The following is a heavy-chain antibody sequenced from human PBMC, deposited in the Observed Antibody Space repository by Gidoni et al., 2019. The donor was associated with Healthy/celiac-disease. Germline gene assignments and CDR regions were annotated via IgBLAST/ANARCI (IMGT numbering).Heavy chain of an antibody. CDR2: ISSSSSTI. Sequence: EVQLVESGGGLVQPGGSLRLSCAASGSTLSSHSLNWVRQAPGKGLEWVSYISSSSSTIYYADSVKGLFTISRDNAKNSLYLQMNSLRDEDTAVYYCARDPLSITMIVVANKDANDAFDIWGQGTMVTVSS. V-gene: IGHV3-48*02. CDR1: GSTLSSHS. J-gene: IGHJ3*02. D-gene: IGHD3-22*01. CDR3: ARDPLSITMIVVANKDANDAFDI.